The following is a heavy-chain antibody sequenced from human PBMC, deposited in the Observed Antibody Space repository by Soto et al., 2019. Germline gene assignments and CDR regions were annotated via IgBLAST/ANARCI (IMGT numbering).Heavy chain of an antibody. CDR3: ARDLAVAGTGDWYFDL. CDR2: IGTAGDT. Sequence: EVQLVESGGGLVQPGGSLRLSCAASGFTFSSYDMHWVRPATGKGLEWVSAIGTAGDTYYPGSVKGRFTISRENAKNSLYLQMNSLIAGDTAVYYCARDLAVAGTGDWYFDLWGRGTLVTVSS. V-gene: IGHV3-13*01. D-gene: IGHD6-19*01. CDR1: GFTFSSYD. J-gene: IGHJ2*01.